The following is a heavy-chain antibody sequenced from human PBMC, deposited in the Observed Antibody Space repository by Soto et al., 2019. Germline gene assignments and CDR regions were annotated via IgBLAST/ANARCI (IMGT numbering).Heavy chain of an antibody. CDR1: GFTFSSYG. CDR2: IWYHGNSM. Sequence: PGGSLRLSCAASGFTFSSYGMHWVRQAPGKGLEWVAVIWYHGNSMYYADSVKGRFTISRDNAKNTLYLQMNSLRAEDTAIYYCARFRVPIWGQGTMVTVSS. D-gene: IGHD3-3*01. CDR3: ARFRVPI. V-gene: IGHV3-33*01. J-gene: IGHJ3*02.